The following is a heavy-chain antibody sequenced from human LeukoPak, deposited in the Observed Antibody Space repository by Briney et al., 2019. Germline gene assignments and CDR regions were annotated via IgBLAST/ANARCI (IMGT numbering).Heavy chain of an antibody. CDR1: GYTFTGYY. Sequence: ASVKVSCKASGYTFTGYYMHWVRQAPGQGLEWMGWINPNSGGTNYAQKFQGRVTMTRDTSISTAYMELSRLRSEDTAVYYCARCRRSSTSCYKYWGQGTLVTVSS. V-gene: IGHV1-2*02. D-gene: IGHD2-2*02. J-gene: IGHJ4*02. CDR3: ARCRRSSTSCYKY. CDR2: INPNSGGT.